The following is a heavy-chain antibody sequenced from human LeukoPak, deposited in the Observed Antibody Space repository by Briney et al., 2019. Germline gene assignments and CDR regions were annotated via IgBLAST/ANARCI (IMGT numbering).Heavy chain of an antibody. D-gene: IGHD2-21*01. CDR1: GVTFSNNS. CDR3: ARARTSIRFTDSFDI. J-gene: IGHJ3*02. Sequence: ASVKVSCKTSGVTFSNNSITWVRQAPGQGLEWLGGIIPILRSASYAQKFRGRLRMTSDEFTTTAYMELSSLSSDDTAMYFCARARTSIRFTDSFDIWSQGTLVTVSS. V-gene: IGHV1-69*16. CDR2: IIPILRSA.